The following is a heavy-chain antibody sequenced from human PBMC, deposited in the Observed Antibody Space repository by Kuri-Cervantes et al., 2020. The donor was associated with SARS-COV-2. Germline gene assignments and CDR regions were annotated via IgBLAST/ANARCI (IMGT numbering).Heavy chain of an antibody. CDR3: ARFLLAIEQQLGHFDY. J-gene: IGHJ4*02. V-gene: IGHV3-30-3*01. D-gene: IGHD6-13*01. Sequence: GESLKISCAASGLTFSSYAMHWVRQAPGKGLEWVAVISYDGSNKYYADSVKGRFTISRDNSKNTLYLQMNSLRAEDTAVYYCARFLLAIEQQLGHFDYWGQGTPVTVSS. CDR1: GLTFSSYA. CDR2: ISYDGSNK.